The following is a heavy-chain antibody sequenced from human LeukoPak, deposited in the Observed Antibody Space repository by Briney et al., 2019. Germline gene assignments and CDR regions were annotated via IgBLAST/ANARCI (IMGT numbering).Heavy chain of an antibody. Sequence: PGGSLRLSCAASGFTVSSNYMNWVRQAPGRGLEWVSYISSGSSTIYYADSVKGRFTISRDNAKNSLYLQMNSLRAEDTAVYYCSRAERFGDYPNLDYWGQGTLVTVSP. V-gene: IGHV3-48*01. CDR1: GFTVSSNY. J-gene: IGHJ4*02. CDR3: SRAERFGDYPNLDY. D-gene: IGHD4-17*01. CDR2: ISSGSSTI.